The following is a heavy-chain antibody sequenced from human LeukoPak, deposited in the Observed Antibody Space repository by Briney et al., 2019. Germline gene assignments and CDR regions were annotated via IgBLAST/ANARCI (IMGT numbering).Heavy chain of an antibody. CDR3: ARDGPYSWYLVAPLVNYYMDV. Sequence: ASVKVSCKASGYTFTSYGISWVRQAPGQGLEWMGWISAYNGNTNYAQKLQGRVTMTTDTSTSTAYMELRSLRSDDTAVYYCARDGPYSWYLVAPLVNYYMDVWGKGTTVTVSS. CDR1: GYTFTSYG. CDR2: ISAYNGNT. V-gene: IGHV1-18*01. D-gene: IGHD6-13*01. J-gene: IGHJ6*03.